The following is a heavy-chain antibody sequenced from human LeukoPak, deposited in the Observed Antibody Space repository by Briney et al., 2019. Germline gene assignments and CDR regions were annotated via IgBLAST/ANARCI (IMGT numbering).Heavy chain of an antibody. CDR3: VRNNAMDV. D-gene: IGHD2-8*01. CDR1: GFIFSDHY. J-gene: IGHJ6*02. Sequence: PGGSLRLSCAASGFIFSDHYMHWVRQVPGRGPEWVANVNRDGSETYYLDSVKGRFTISRDNAKSSLNLQMNSLRAEDTALYYCVRNNAMDVWGQGTAVIVSS. V-gene: IGHV3-7*03. CDR2: VNRDGSET.